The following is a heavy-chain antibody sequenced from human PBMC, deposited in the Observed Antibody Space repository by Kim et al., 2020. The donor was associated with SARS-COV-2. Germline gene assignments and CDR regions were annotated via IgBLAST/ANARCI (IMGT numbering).Heavy chain of an antibody. CDR3: ARDEADYGVGY. V-gene: IGHV4-30-2*05. J-gene: IGHJ4*02. D-gene: IGHD4-17*01. Sequence: TYYNPSLKSRVTISVDTSKTQFSLKLSSVTAADTAVYYCARDEADYGVGYWGQGTLVTVSS. CDR2: T.